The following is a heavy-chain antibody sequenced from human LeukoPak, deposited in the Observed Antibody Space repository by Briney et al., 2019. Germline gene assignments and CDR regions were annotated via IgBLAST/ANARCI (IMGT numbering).Heavy chain of an antibody. CDR2: IYSGGST. CDR1: GFTVSSNY. J-gene: IGHJ4*02. V-gene: IGHV3-53*01. Sequence: GGSLRLSCAASGFTVSSNYMSWVRQAPGKGLEWVSVIYSGGSTYYADSVKGRFTISRDNSKNTLYLQMNSLRAEDTAVYYCARDMTTVVAPLSYWGQGTLVTVSS. D-gene: IGHD4-23*01. CDR3: ARDMTTVVAPLSY.